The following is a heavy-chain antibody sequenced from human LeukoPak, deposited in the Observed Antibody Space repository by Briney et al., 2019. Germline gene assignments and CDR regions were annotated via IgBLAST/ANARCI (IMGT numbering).Heavy chain of an antibody. CDR2: ISSSSSYI. CDR3: ARARLGLPLDY. J-gene: IGHJ4*02. CDR1: GFTFSSDS. Sequence: GGSLRLSCAASGFTFSSDSMNWVRQAPGKGLEWGSSISSSSSYIYYADSVKGRFTISRDNAKNSLYLQMNSLRAEDTAVYYCARARLGLPLDYWGQGTLVTVSS. V-gene: IGHV3-21*01. D-gene: IGHD7-27*01.